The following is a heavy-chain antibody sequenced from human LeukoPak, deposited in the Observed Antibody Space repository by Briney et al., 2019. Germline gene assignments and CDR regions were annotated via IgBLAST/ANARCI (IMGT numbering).Heavy chain of an antibody. Sequence: QPGGSLRLSCAVSGFTFSTESMNWVRQAPGKGLEWVSYITADSGTTYYADSVKGRLTISRDNAKNSLYLQMNSLRDEDTAVYYCASRDYFDYWGQGTLVTVSS. V-gene: IGHV3-48*02. CDR1: GFTFSTES. CDR3: ASRDYFDY. CDR2: ITADSGTT. J-gene: IGHJ4*02.